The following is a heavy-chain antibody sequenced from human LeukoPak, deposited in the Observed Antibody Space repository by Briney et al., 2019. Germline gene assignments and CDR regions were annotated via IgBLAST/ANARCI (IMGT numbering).Heavy chain of an antibody. J-gene: IGHJ2*01. CDR3: AKDPTEVYCSGGSCYFYWYFDL. CDR2: ISTSSSYI. V-gene: IGHV3-21*01. D-gene: IGHD2-15*01. CDR1: GFTFSSYS. Sequence: PGGSLRLSCAASGFTFSSYSMKWVRQAPGKGLEWVSFISTSSSYIYYADSLKGRFTISRDNAKNSLYLQMNSLRAEDTAVYYCAKDPTEVYCSGGSCYFYWYFDLWGRGTLVTVSS.